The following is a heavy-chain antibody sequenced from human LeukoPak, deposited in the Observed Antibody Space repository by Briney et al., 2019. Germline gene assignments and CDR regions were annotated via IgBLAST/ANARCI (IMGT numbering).Heavy chain of an antibody. CDR1: GFTFSYYA. J-gene: IGHJ4*02. CDR2: ISYDGNNK. V-gene: IGHV3-30*04. D-gene: IGHD3-10*01. Sequence: GGSLRLSCAASGFTFSYYAMHWVRQAPGKGLEWVAVISYDGNNKYYADSVKGRFTISRDNAKNSLYLQMNSLRAEDTAVYYCARDREVEVSRVDYWGQGTLVTVSS. CDR3: ARDREVEVSRVDY.